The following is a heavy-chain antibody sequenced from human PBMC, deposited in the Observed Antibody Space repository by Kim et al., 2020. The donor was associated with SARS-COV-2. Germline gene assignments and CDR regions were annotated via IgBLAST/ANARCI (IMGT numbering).Heavy chain of an antibody. CDR3: ASRYCSGSSCPADY. CDR2: IYYSGST. D-gene: IGHD2-15*01. J-gene: IGHJ4*02. V-gene: IGHV4-39*01. Sequence: SETLSLTCTVSGGSISSSSYYWGWIRQPPGKGLEWIGSIYYSGSTYYNPSLKSRVTISVDTSKNQFSLKLNSVTAADTAVYYCASRYCSGSSCPADYWGQGTLVTVSS. CDR1: GGSISSSSYY.